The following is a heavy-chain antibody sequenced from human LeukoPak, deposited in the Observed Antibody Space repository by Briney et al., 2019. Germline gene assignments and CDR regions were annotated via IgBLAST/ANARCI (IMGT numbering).Heavy chain of an antibody. V-gene: IGHV3-23*01. CDR2: ISGSGGST. D-gene: IGHD6-19*01. CDR3: AKKKGGPIVVAGYFDF. J-gene: IGHJ4*02. CDR1: GFTFSSYA. Sequence: PGGSLRLSCAASGFTFSSYAMSWVRQAPGKGLEWVSAISGSGGSTYYADSAKGRFTISRDNSKNTLYLQMNSLRAEDTAVYYCAKKKGGPIVVAGYFDFWGQGALVTVSS.